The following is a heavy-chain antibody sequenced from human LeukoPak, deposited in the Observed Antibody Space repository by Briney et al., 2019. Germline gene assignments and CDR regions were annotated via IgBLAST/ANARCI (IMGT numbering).Heavy chain of an antibody. CDR2: ISAYNGNT. Sequence: ASVKVSCKASGYTFTSYGISWVRQAPGQGLEWMGWISAYNGNTNYAQKLQGRVTMTTDTSTSTAYMELRSLSSDDTAVYYCARFRRIAAAGGFDPWGQGTLVTVSS. J-gene: IGHJ5*02. D-gene: IGHD6-13*01. CDR3: ARFRRIAAAGGFDP. CDR1: GYTFTSYG. V-gene: IGHV1-18*01.